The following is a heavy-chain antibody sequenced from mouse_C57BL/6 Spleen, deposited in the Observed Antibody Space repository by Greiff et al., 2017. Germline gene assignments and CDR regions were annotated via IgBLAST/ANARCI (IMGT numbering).Heavy chain of an antibody. D-gene: IGHD1-1*01. Sequence: VQLQQSGAELVKPGASVKLSCTASGFNIQDSYMHWVKQRTEQGLEWIGRIDPEDGETKYAPKFQGKATITADTSSNTAYLQLSSLTSEDTAVYYCAAPITTVVGGFAYWGQGTLVTVSA. CDR3: AAPITTVVGGFAY. CDR1: GFNIQDSY. CDR2: IDPEDGET. V-gene: IGHV14-2*01. J-gene: IGHJ3*01.